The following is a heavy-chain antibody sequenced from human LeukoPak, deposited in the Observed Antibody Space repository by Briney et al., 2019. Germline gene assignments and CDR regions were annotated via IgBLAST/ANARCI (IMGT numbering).Heavy chain of an antibody. CDR2: INPNSGGT. J-gene: IGHJ4*02. CDR3: ARVFLIGSGSYSFDY. V-gene: IGHV1-2*02. D-gene: IGHD3-10*01. Sequence: ASVKVSCKASGYTFTGYYMHWVRQAPGQGLEWMGWINPNSGGTNYAQKFQGRVTMTRDTSISTAYMELSRLISDDTALYYCARVFLIGSGSYSFDYWGRGTLVTVSS. CDR1: GYTFTGYY.